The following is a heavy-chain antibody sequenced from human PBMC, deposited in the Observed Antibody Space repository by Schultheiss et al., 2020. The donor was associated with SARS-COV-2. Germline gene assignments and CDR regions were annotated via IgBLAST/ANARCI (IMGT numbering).Heavy chain of an antibody. CDR3: ARADRGYAYGYYVN. Sequence: GESLKISCKASGYDFTTYWIAWVRQMPGQGLEWMGIIYPGDSDTRYSPPFQGQVSISADKSISTAYLQLSSLKASDTAMYYCARADRGYAYGYYVNWGQGTLVTVSS. CDR1: GYDFTTYW. CDR2: IYPGDSDT. V-gene: IGHV5-51*01. D-gene: IGHD5-18*01. J-gene: IGHJ4*02.